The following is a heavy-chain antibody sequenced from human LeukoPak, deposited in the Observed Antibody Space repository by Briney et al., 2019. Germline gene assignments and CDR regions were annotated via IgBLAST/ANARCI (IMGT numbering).Heavy chain of an antibody. CDR3: ARDYGNNWFDP. Sequence: SETLSLTCTVSGGSISSGDYYWSWIRQHPGKGLEWIGYIYYSGDTYYNPSLRSRVSISVDTSKNQFSLKLSSVTAADTAMYYCARDYGNNWFDPWGQGTLVTVSS. CDR2: IYYSGDT. V-gene: IGHV4-31*03. J-gene: IGHJ5*02. CDR1: GGSISSGDYY. D-gene: IGHD4-17*01.